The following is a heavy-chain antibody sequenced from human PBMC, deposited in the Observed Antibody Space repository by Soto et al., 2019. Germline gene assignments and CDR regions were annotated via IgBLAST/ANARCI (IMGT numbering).Heavy chain of an antibody. V-gene: IGHV3-74*01. J-gene: IGHJ4*02. CDR3: VRDPPQIVEAGTNRYHFHL. CDR1: GFNVKTYW. Sequence: GGLLRLSLSASGFNVKTYWVDLFGQGQGEGLVWGSRINTDGGSIIDVDSVKGRFTTSRDNAKHTLSLQMNNLRAEDTAVYDCVRDPPQIVEAGTNRYHFHLWGQRDLVTVS. D-gene: IGHD1-26*01. CDR2: INTDGGSI.